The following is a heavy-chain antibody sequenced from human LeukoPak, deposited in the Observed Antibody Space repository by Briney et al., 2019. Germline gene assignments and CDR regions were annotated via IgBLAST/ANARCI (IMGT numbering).Heavy chain of an antibody. V-gene: IGHV3-9*01. J-gene: IGHJ3*01. Sequence: GGSLRLSCAASGFTFDDYAMHWVRQAPGKGLEWVSSITWNSGILAYADSVKGRFTISRDNADNSLYLQMITLRAEDTALYYCARQAGNAFDVWGQGTMVTVSS. CDR2: ITWNSGIL. CDR1: GFTFDDYA. CDR3: ARQAGNAFDV.